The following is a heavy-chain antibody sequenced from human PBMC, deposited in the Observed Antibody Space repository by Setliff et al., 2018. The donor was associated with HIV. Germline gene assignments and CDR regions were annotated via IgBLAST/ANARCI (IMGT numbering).Heavy chain of an antibody. CDR1: GFTFKYAW. J-gene: IGHJ4*02. CDR3: TTEGGLLYYFDH. V-gene: IGHV3-15*01. CDR2: IRSETSGGTR. D-gene: IGHD2-15*01. Sequence: PGGSLRLSCAASGFTFKYAWISWVRQAPGKGLEWVGRIRSETSGGTRDYAAPVKGRFTISRDDSKNTLYLQMNSLKTEDTAVYYCTTEGGLLYYFDHWGQGTLVTVSS.